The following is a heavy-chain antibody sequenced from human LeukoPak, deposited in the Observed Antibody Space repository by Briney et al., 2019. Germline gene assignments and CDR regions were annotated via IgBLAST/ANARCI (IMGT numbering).Heavy chain of an antibody. V-gene: IGHV4-38-2*01. CDR3: ARQGIGGYYDFWSFDY. CDR2: IYHSGST. J-gene: IGHJ4*02. D-gene: IGHD3-3*01. Sequence: SETLSLTCAVSGYSISSGYYWGWIRQPPGKGLEWIGSIYHSGSTYYNPSLESRVTISVDTSKNQFSLKLSSVTAADTAVYYCARQGIGGYYDFWSFDYWGQGTLVTVSS. CDR1: GYSISSGYY.